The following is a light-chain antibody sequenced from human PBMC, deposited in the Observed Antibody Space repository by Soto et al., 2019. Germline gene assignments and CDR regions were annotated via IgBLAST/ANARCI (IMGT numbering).Light chain of an antibody. J-gene: IGKJ3*01. V-gene: IGKV3-20*01. Sequence: EIVLTQSPATLSLSPGERATLSCRASQSVNSGYLAWFQQKRGRAPWLLIYGTSGRATGIPDRFSGNGSRTDFTLTISRLEPEDFGVYYCQQYGDSVFTFGPGTKVEIK. CDR1: QSVNSGY. CDR2: GTS. CDR3: QQYGDSVFT.